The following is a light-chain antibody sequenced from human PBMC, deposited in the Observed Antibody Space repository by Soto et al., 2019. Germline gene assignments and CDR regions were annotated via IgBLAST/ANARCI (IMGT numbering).Light chain of an antibody. CDR2: SND. CDR1: ASNIESNT. V-gene: IGLV1-44*01. J-gene: IGLJ1*01. CDR3: AAWDDRRNGYV. Sequence: QSALTQPPSASATPGQRVTISCSGGASNIESNTVTWYKQLPGTAPKLVIYSNDDRPSGVPARFSGYRSGTSASLAISGLQSDDEADYFCAAWDDRRNGYVFGGGTKVTVL.